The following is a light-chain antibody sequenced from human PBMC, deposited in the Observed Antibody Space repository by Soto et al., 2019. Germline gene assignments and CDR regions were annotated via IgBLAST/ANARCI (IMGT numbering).Light chain of an antibody. CDR1: SSDVGAYDY. J-gene: IGLJ3*02. V-gene: IGLV2-8*01. Sequence: QSALTQPPSASGSPGQSVTISCTGTSSDVGAYDYVCWYQQHPGKAPKLMIYEVNNRPSGVPDRFSGSKSGNTASLTVSGLQAGDEADYYCSSFAANDHVVFGGGTQLTVL. CDR3: SSFAANDHVV. CDR2: EVN.